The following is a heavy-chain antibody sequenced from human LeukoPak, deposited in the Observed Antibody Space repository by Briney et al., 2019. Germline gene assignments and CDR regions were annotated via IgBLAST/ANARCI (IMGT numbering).Heavy chain of an antibody. V-gene: IGHV3-33*01. Sequence: PGRSLRLSCAASGFTFSSYGMHWVRQAPGKGLEWVAFIRYDGSNKYYADSVKGRFTISRDNAKNSLYLQMNSLRVEDTAVYYCARGGGDFDFWGQGTLVTVSS. CDR3: ARGGGDFDF. CDR1: GFTFSSYG. J-gene: IGHJ4*02. D-gene: IGHD2-21*01. CDR2: IRYDGSNK.